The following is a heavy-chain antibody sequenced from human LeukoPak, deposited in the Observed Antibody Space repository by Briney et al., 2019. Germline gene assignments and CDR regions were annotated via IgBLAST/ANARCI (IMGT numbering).Heavy chain of an antibody. Sequence: GESLKISCKGSGYSFTSYWIGWVRQMPGKGLEWMGIIYPGDSDTRYSPSFQGQVTISADKSISTAYLQWSSLKASDTAMYYCARSYSSSWAGFDPWGQGTLVTVSS. V-gene: IGHV5-51*01. CDR3: ARSYSSSWAGFDP. D-gene: IGHD6-13*01. CDR2: IYPGDSDT. CDR1: GYSFTSYW. J-gene: IGHJ5*02.